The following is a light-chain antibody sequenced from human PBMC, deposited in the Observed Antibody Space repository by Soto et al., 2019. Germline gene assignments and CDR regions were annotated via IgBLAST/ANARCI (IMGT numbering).Light chain of an antibody. J-gene: IGLJ3*02. V-gene: IGLV2-8*01. Sequence: QSALTQPPSASGSPGQSVTISCTGTSSDVGAYNYVSWYQQHAGKAPKLVIYEVTKRPSGVPDRFSGSKSANTASLTVSGLQGEDEADYYCISFASSNTWVFGGGTKLTVL. CDR2: EVT. CDR3: ISFASSNTWV. CDR1: SSDVGAYNY.